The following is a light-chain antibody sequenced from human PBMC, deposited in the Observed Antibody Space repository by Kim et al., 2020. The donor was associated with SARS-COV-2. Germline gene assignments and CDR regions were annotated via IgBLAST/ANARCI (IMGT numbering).Light chain of an antibody. CDR3: QVWDSSTDHLV. V-gene: IGLV3-21*04. Sequence: APGKTARITCGGNNIGGKSVHWYQQKPGQAPVLVIYYDSVRPSGIPERFSGSNSGNTATLTLSSVEAGDEADYYCQVWDSSTDHLVFGGGTQLTVL. CDR2: YDS. CDR1: NIGGKS. J-gene: IGLJ3*02.